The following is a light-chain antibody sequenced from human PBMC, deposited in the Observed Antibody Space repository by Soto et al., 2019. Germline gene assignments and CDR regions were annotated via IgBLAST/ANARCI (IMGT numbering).Light chain of an antibody. Sequence: DIQMTQSPSSLSASVGDRVTVTCRASQNITKFLNWYQEKPGKAPNILIYVTSNLENGVPSRFSGSGSGTDFTLTISSLQPEDFATYYCQQTYSDPGTFGQGTRVEVK. CDR1: QNITKF. V-gene: IGKV1-39*01. CDR2: VTS. CDR3: QQTYSDPGT. J-gene: IGKJ1*01.